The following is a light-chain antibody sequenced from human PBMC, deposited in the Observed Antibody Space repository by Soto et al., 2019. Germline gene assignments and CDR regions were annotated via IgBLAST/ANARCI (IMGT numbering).Light chain of an antibody. CDR3: LQYDNWPPIT. J-gene: IGKJ5*01. Sequence: EIVLTQSPATLSVSPVERATLSCRASQSISSNLAWYQQKPGQAPRLLIYGAFTRATGIPVRFSGSGSGTEFTLTISNLQSEDFALYHCLQYDNWPPITFGQGTRLEIK. V-gene: IGKV3-15*01. CDR1: QSISSN. CDR2: GAF.